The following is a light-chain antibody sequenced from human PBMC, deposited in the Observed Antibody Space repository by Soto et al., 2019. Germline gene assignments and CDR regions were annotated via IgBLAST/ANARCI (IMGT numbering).Light chain of an antibody. CDR3: QQYTSWPLT. CDR1: QSISSW. CDR2: KAS. J-gene: IGKJ4*01. Sequence: DIQMTQSPSTLSAAVGDRVTITCRASQSISSWLAWYQQQPGKAPKLLIYKASSLQSGVPSRFSGSGSGTEFTLTISSLQPDDFATYYCQQYTSWPLTFGGGTKVEIK. V-gene: IGKV1-5*03.